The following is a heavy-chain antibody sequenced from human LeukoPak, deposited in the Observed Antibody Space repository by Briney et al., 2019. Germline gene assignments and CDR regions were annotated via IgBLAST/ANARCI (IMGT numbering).Heavy chain of an antibody. CDR1: GFIFSNAW. V-gene: IGHV3-7*04. CDR2: IKQDGGEK. Sequence: GGSLRLSCEASGFIFSNAWMSWVRQAPGKGLEWVANIKQDGGEKYYVDSVKGRFTISRDNAKNSLYLQMNSLRPEDTAVYYCAGRGDGNLYYFDHWGQGTLVTASS. D-gene: IGHD5-24*01. J-gene: IGHJ4*02. CDR3: AGRGDGNLYYFDH.